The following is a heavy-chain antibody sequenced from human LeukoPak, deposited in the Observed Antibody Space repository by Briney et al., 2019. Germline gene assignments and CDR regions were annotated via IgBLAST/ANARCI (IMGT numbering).Heavy chain of an antibody. CDR1: GYTFTGYY. V-gene: IGHV1-2*06. J-gene: IGHJ6*02. Sequence: ASVKVSCKASGYTFTGYYMHWVRQAPGQGLEWMGRINPNGGGTNYAQKFQGRATMTRDTSISTAYMELSRLRSDDTAVYYCASQRNWNVYYYGMDVWGQGTTVTVSS. D-gene: IGHD1-20*01. CDR3: ASQRNWNVYYYGMDV. CDR2: INPNGGGT.